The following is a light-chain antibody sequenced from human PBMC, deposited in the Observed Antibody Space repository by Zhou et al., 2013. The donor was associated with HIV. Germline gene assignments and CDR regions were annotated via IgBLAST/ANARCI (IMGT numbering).Light chain of an antibody. V-gene: IGKV1-33*01. CDR1: QDISNY. J-gene: IGKJ2*01. CDR3: QQSYTPLRT. CDR2: DAS. Sequence: DIQMTQSPSSLSASVGDRVTITCQASQDISNYLNWYQQKPGKAPKLLIYDASNLETGVPSRFSGSGSGTDFTLTIISLQPEDFATYYCQQSYTPLRTFGQGTRLEIK.